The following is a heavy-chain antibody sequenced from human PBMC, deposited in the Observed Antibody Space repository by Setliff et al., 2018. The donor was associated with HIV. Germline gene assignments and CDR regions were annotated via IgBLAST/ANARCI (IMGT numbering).Heavy chain of an antibody. J-gene: IGHJ6*03. D-gene: IGHD2-15*01. CDR1: GGSISTYY. CDR2: IYFTGSS. V-gene: IGHV4-59*01. Sequence: PSETLSLTCTVSGGSISTYYWSWIRQPPGKGLEWIGSIYFTGSSDNNPSLKSRVTLSVDTSKHQFSLKLSSVTAADTAVYYCALTGHRLLRGYMDVWGKGTTVTVSS. CDR3: ALTGHRLLRGYMDV.